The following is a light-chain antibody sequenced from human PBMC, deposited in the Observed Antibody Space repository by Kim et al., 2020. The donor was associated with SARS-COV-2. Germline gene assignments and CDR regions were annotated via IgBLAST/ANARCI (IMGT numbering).Light chain of an antibody. CDR1: SSDVGSYNL. Sequence: QSALTQPASVSGSPGQSITISCTGTSSDVGSYNLVSWYQQHPGKAPKLMLYEVSKRPSGGSNRFSGSKSGHTASLTISGLQAEDEADYYCCSYAGSSTWVFGGGTQLTVL. CDR3: CSYAGSSTWV. CDR2: EVS. V-gene: IGLV2-23*02. J-gene: IGLJ3*02.